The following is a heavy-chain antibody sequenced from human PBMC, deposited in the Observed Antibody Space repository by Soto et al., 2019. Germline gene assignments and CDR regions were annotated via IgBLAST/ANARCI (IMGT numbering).Heavy chain of an antibody. D-gene: IGHD3-3*01. V-gene: IGHV3-30*18. CDR1: GFTFSSYG. J-gene: IGHJ6*02. CDR3: AKDLWVRFLERLSMGGMDV. Sequence: QVQLVESGGGVVQPGRSLRLSCAASGFTFSSYGMHWVRQAPGKGLEWVAVISYDGSNKYYADSVKGRFTISRDNSKNTLYLQMNSLRAEDTAVYYCAKDLWVRFLERLSMGGMDVWGQGTTVTVSS. CDR2: ISYDGSNK.